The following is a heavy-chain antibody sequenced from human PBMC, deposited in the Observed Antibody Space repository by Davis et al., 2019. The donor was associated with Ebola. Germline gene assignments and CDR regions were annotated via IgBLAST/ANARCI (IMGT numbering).Heavy chain of an antibody. Sequence: GESLKISCAASGFIFSSYAMYWVRKAPGKGLEWVAAISFDGSDKKYAESVEGRLTISRDNANDTLYLEMNSLKSDDTAFYYCARDRGNNWIDPWGQGTLVTVSS. CDR2: ISFDGSDK. V-gene: IGHV3-30-3*01. CDR3: ARDRGNNWIDP. J-gene: IGHJ5*02. CDR1: GFIFSSYA.